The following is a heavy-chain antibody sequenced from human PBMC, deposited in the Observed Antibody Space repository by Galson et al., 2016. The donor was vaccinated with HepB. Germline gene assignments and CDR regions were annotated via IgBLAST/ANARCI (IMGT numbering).Heavy chain of an antibody. CDR3: ANLGYCSGDCYSVN. D-gene: IGHD2-21*02. CDR2: IYHTGSA. Sequence: WMSWVRQAPGKGLEWIGEIYHTGSANYNPSLKSRVTISVDKSKNHFSLELNSVTAADTAVYYCANLGYCSGDCYSVNWGQGTMVTVSS. CDR1: W. V-gene: IGHV4/OR15-8*01. J-gene: IGHJ4*02.